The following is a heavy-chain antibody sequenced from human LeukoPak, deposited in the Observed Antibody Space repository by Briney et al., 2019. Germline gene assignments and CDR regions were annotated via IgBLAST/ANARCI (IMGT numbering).Heavy chain of an antibody. CDR2: ISGSNGNT. D-gene: IGHD1-26*01. CDR1: AYTFTSYG. Sequence: ASVKVSCKASAYTFTSYGISWVRQAPGQGLEWMGWISGSNGNTKSAQSLQGRVTMTTDTSTSTAYMELRSLRSDDTAVCYCARGTVSGADYYYMDVWGTGTTVTVSS. J-gene: IGHJ6*03. CDR3: ARGTVSGADYYYMDV. V-gene: IGHV1-18*01.